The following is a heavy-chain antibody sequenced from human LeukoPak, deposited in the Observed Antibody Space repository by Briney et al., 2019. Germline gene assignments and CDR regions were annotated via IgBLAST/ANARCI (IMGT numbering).Heavy chain of an antibody. D-gene: IGHD5-12*01. CDR2: IWYDGSNK. CDR1: GFTFSSYG. V-gene: IGHV3-33*01. J-gene: IGHJ5*02. CDR3: ARDRLSIVAMIRSHWFDP. Sequence: GGSLRLSCAASGFTFSSYGMHWVRQAPGKGLEWVAVIWYDGSNKYYADSVRGRFTISRDNSKNTLYLQMNRLRAEDTAVYYCARDRLSIVAMIRSHWFDPWGQGTLVTVSS.